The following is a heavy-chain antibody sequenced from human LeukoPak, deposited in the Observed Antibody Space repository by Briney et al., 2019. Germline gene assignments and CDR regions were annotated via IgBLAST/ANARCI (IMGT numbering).Heavy chain of an antibody. CDR2: IEQDGSEK. D-gene: IGHD2-2*01. Sequence: GGSLRLSCAASGFTFSRYWMSWVRQAPGKGLEWVANIEQDGSEKYYVDSVKGRFTISRDNAKNSLYLQMNSLRAEDTAVYYCAKGSFSCTSSSCPQYYYYMDVWGKGTTVTVSS. CDR3: AKGSFSCTSSSCPQYYYYMDV. J-gene: IGHJ6*03. CDR1: GFTFSRYW. V-gene: IGHV3-7*01.